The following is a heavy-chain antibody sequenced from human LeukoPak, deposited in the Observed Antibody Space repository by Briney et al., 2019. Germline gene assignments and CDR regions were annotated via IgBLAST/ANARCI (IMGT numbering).Heavy chain of an antibody. CDR1: GGTFSSYA. Sequence: GASVKVSCKASGGTFSSYAINWVRQAPGQGLEWMGGITPMFGTAKYAQKFQGRVTITADESTSTAYMELSSLRSEDTAVNYCARDSSEFRSLIFHWGQGTLVTVSS. D-gene: IGHD3-9*01. CDR2: ITPMFGTA. V-gene: IGHV1-69*13. CDR3: ARDSSEFRSLIFH. J-gene: IGHJ1*01.